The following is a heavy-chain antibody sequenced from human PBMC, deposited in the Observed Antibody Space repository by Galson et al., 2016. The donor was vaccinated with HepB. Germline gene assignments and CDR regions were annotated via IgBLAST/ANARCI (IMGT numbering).Heavy chain of an antibody. CDR1: GVTFSTSA. CDR2: IVAGNGDT. CDR3: AARGNSWPYY. D-gene: IGHD6-13*01. V-gene: IGHV1-58*01. J-gene: IGHJ4*02. Sequence: SVKVSCKASGVTFSTSAVQWVRQARGQHLEWIGWIVAGNGDTKYAQKFQERVTITRDMSTRTAYMELSSLTSEDTAVYYRAARGNSWPYYWGQGTLVTVSS.